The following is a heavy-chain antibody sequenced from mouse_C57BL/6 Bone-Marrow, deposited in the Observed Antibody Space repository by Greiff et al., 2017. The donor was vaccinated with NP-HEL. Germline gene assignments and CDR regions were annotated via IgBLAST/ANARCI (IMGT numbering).Heavy chain of an antibody. V-gene: IGHV3-6*01. CDR1: GYSITSGYS. CDR2: ISYDGSN. Sequence: ESGPGLVKPSQSLSLTCSVTGYSITSGYSWNWIRQFPGNKLEWMGYISYDGSNNYNPSLKNRISITRDTSKNQFFLKLNSVTTEDTATYYCAREGYYFDYWGQGTTLTVSS. CDR3: AREGYYFDY. J-gene: IGHJ2*01.